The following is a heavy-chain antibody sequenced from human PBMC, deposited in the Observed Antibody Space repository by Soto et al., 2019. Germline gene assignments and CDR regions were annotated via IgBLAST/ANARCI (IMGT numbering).Heavy chain of an antibody. Sequence: EVQLLESGGGLVQPGGSLRLSCAASGFTFTYYSMSWVRQAPGKGLEWVSHISGSGDAIYYADSVKGRFTISRDNSKNTLYLQMNSPRADDTAVYYCAAPVPAATHYDYYDLDVWGQGTTVTVSS. V-gene: IGHV3-23*01. D-gene: IGHD2-2*01. J-gene: IGHJ6*02. CDR2: ISGSGDAI. CDR3: AAPVPAATHYDYYDLDV. CDR1: GFTFTYYS.